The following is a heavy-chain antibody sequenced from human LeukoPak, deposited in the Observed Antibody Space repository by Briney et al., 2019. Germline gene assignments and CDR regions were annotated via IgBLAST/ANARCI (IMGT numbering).Heavy chain of an antibody. Sequence: GGSLRLSCAASGFTFSDYYMSWIRQAPGRGLEWVSYISSSGSTIYYADSVKGRFTISRDNAKNSLYLQMNSMRAEDTAVYYCAREAWSGSSSGMDVWAKGPRSPSP. CDR2: ISSSGSTI. D-gene: IGHD3-3*01. J-gene: IGHJ6*02. CDR1: GFTFSDYY. CDR3: AREAWSGSSSGMDV. V-gene: IGHV3-11*01.